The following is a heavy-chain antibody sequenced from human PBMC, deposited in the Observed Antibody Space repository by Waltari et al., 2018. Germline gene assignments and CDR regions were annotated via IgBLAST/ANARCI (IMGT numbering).Heavy chain of an antibody. V-gene: IGHV1-69*05. J-gene: IGHJ3*02. CDR1: GGSFRTPA. CDR2: IIPMFGTA. CDR3: ARGGLYGQQLLESAFEI. D-gene: IGHD6-13*01. Sequence: QVQLVQSGAELKKPGSSVKVSCKVSGGSFRTPAITWVRQAPGQGLEWMGGIIPMFGTANYAQKIQDRVTINTDESMTTAYMHLSSLTSDDTAVYYCARGGLYGQQLLESAFEIWGQGTKVTVSS.